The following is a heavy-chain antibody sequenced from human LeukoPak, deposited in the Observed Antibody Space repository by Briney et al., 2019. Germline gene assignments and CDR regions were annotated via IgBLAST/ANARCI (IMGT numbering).Heavy chain of an antibody. D-gene: IGHD3-22*01. CDR3: ASLPSYYYSSGYLRGRFDY. V-gene: IGHV3-23*01. J-gene: IGHJ4*02. CDR2: ISGSGGTT. CDR1: GFTFSSYV. Sequence: TGGSLRLSCAGSGFTFSSYVMSWVRQAPGKGLEWVSAISGSGGTTYYADSVKGRFTISRDNSKNTLYLQMNSLRAEDTAVYYCASLPSYYYSSGYLRGRFDYWGQGTLVTVSS.